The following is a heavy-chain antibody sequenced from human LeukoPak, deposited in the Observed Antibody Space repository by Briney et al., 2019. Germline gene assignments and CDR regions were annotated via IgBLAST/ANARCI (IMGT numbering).Heavy chain of an antibody. CDR1: GFTFSSYA. CDR3: ASSWYYYDSSGYPLNY. V-gene: IGHV3-30-3*01. D-gene: IGHD3-22*01. CDR2: ISYDGSNK. Sequence: PGGSLRLSCAASGFTFSSYAMHWVRQAPGKGLEWVAVISYDGSNKYYADSVKGRFTISRDNSKNTLYLQMNSLRAEDTAVYYCASSWYYYDSSGYPLNYWGQGTLVTVSS. J-gene: IGHJ4*02.